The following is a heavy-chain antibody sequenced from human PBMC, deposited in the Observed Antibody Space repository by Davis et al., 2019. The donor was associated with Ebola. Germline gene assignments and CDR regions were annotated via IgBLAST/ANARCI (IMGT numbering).Heavy chain of an antibody. Sequence: SETLSLTCTVSGGSISSYYWSWIRQPPGRGLEWIGYIYYSGSTSYNPSLKSRVTISVDTSKNQFSLKLSSVTAADTAVYYCASTIAVAWESYLDNWGQGTLVTVSS. CDR2: IYYSGST. J-gene: IGHJ4*02. CDR3: ASTIAVAWESYLDN. CDR1: GGSISSYY. V-gene: IGHV4-59*08. D-gene: IGHD6-19*01.